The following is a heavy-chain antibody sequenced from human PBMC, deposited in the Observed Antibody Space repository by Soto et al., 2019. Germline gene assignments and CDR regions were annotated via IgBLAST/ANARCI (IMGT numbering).Heavy chain of an antibody. Sequence: QLQLQESGPGLVKPSDTLSLTCTVSGGSISSSSYYWGWIRQPPGKGLEWIGSIYYSGSTYYNPSLKRRVTISVDTSKNQFSLKLSSVTAADTAVYYCARTGHQWLGSDYWCQGTLVTVSS. CDR3: ARTGHQWLGSDY. J-gene: IGHJ4*02. V-gene: IGHV4-39*01. CDR1: GGSISSSSYY. CDR2: IYYSGST. D-gene: IGHD6-19*01.